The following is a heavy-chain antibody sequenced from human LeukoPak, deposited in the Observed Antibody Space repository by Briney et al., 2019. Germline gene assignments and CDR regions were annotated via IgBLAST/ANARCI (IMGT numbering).Heavy chain of an antibody. CDR2: IWYDGSNK. CDR3: AKRSGWYSEYFQH. J-gene: IGHJ1*01. Sequence: GRSLRLSCAASGFTFSSYGMHWVRQAPGKGLEWVAVIWYDGSNKYYADSVKGRFTISRDNSKNTLYLQMNSLRAEDTAVYYCAKRSGWYSEYFQHWGQGTLVTVSS. CDR1: GFTFSSYG. V-gene: IGHV3-33*06. D-gene: IGHD6-19*01.